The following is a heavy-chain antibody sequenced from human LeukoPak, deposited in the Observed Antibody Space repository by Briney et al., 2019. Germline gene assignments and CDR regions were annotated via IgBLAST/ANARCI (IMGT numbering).Heavy chain of an antibody. V-gene: IGHV1-58*02. J-gene: IGHJ4*02. D-gene: IGHD4/OR15-4a*01. Sequence: SVKVSCKASGFTFTSSAMQWVRQARGQRLEWIGWIVVGSGNTNYAQKFQERVTITRDMSTSTAYMELSNLRSEDTAVYYCAALPALEAVAYGGPGDYWGQGTLVTVSS. CDR1: GFTFTSSA. CDR3: AALPALEAVAYGGPGDY. CDR2: IVVGSGNT.